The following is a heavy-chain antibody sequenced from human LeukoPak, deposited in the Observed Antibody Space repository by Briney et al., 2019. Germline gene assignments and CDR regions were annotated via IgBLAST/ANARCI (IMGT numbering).Heavy chain of an antibody. Sequence: PGGSLRLSCAASGFTFDNYAMHWVRQAPGKGLEWVSRISWSSSSIGYADSVKGRFTISRDNAKNSLYLQMNSLRAEDTALYYCAKANTYYYDSSGSYDYWGQGSLVTVSS. CDR1: GFTFDNYA. CDR2: ISWSSSSI. CDR3: AKANTYYYDSSGSYDY. V-gene: IGHV3-9*01. D-gene: IGHD3-22*01. J-gene: IGHJ4*02.